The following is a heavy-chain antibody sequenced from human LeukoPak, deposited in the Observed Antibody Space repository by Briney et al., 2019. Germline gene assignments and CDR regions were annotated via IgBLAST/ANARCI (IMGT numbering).Heavy chain of an antibody. CDR2: ISYDGSNK. CDR3: ARDMVSIAVAGPGIDYYYGMDV. J-gene: IGHJ6*02. D-gene: IGHD6-19*01. Sequence: GGSLRLSCAAPGFTFSSYAMHWVRQAPGKGLEWVAVISYDGSNKYYADSVKGRFTISRDNSKNTLYLQMNSLRAEDTAVYYCARDMVSIAVAGPGIDYYYGMDVWGQGTTVTVSS. V-gene: IGHV3-30-3*01. CDR1: GFTFSSYA.